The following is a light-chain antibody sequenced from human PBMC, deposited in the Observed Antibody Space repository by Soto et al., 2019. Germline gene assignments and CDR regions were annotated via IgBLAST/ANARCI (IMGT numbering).Light chain of an antibody. V-gene: IGKV1-33*01. J-gene: IGKJ5*01. CDR2: DAS. CDR1: HDSSNY. CDR3: QQYSHLIT. Sequence: EIQMTQSPSSLSASVGDRVTITSEARHDSSNYLNWYQQKLGKAPKLLIYDASNLEAGVPSRFSGSGSGTDFTFTISSLQPEDIATYYCQQYSHLITFGQGTRLEIK.